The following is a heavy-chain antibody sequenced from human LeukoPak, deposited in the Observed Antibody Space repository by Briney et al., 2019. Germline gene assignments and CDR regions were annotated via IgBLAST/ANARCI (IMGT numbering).Heavy chain of an antibody. Sequence: SGTLSLTCNVSGGSISSGGYYWSWIRQHPGKGLEWIGYIYYSGSTYYNPSLKSRVTISVDTSKNQFSLKLSSVTAADTAVYYCARGTGTTWFDPWGQGTLVTVSS. J-gene: IGHJ5*02. CDR2: IYYSGST. V-gene: IGHV4-31*03. CDR3: ARGTGTTWFDP. D-gene: IGHD1-1*01. CDR1: GGSISSGGYY.